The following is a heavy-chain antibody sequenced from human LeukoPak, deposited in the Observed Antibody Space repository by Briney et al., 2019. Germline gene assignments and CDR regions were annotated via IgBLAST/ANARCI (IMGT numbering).Heavy chain of an antibody. J-gene: IGHJ1*01. D-gene: IGHD2-21*02. Sequence: PGGSLRLSCVVSGFTFNSCWMNWVRQAPVKGLEWVAHINPDGRDTYYVDSVKGRFTISRDNAQNSMYLQMNSLRVEDTAVYYCATWGDTTAEYFQRWGQGTLVTVSS. CDR2: INPDGRDT. CDR1: GFTFNSCW. V-gene: IGHV3-7*01. CDR3: ATWGDTTAEYFQR.